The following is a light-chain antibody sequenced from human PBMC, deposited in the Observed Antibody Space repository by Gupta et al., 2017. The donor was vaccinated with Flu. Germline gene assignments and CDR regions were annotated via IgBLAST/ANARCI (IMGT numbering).Light chain of an antibody. V-gene: IGKV2-28*01. CDR1: QSLLHSNGYNY. J-gene: IGKJ5*01. Sequence: ISCRSSQSLLHSNGYNYLDWYLQKPGQSPQLLIYLGSNRASGVPDRFSGSGSGTDFTLKISRVEAEDVGVYYCMQALQTPSTFGQGTRLEIK. CDR2: LGS. CDR3: MQALQTPST.